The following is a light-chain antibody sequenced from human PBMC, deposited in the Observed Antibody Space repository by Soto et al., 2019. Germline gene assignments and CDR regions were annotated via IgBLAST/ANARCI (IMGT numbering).Light chain of an antibody. Sequence: DIQRTQSPSTLSASVGDRVIITCRASQSISSWLAWHQQKPGKAPKVLIYDASSLESGVSARFSGSGSGTEFTLTISSLQPDDFATYYCQQYNSYSITFGPGTKVDIK. J-gene: IGKJ3*01. CDR1: QSISSW. V-gene: IGKV1-5*01. CDR2: DAS. CDR3: QQYNSYSIT.